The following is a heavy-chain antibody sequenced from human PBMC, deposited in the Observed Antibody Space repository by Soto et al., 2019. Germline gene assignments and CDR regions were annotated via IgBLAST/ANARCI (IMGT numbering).Heavy chain of an antibody. CDR2: INAGNGNT. CDR3: ATSPPRDPGKYFDY. Sequence: GASVKVSCKASGYTFTSYAMHWVRQAPGQRLEWMGRINAGNGNTKYSQKYQGRVTITRDKSASTAYMELSSLRSEDTAVYYCATSPPRDPGKYFDYWGQGTLVTVSS. J-gene: IGHJ4*02. V-gene: IGHV1-3*01. CDR1: GYTFTSYA.